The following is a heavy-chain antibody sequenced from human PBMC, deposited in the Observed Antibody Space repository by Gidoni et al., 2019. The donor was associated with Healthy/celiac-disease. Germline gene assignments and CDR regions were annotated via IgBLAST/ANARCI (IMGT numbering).Heavy chain of an antibody. Sequence: QVQLVESGGGLVKPGGSLRLSCAACGFTFGDYDMIWIRQAPGKGLGWVSYISRSSSYTNYADSVKGRFTISRDNANNSLYLQMNSLRAEDTAVYYCARSPGGTKGSGYFDYWGQGTLVTVSS. V-gene: IGHV3-11*05. CDR2: ISRSSSYT. CDR1: GFTFGDYD. CDR3: ARSPGGTKGSGYFDY. J-gene: IGHJ4*02. D-gene: IGHD3-16*01.